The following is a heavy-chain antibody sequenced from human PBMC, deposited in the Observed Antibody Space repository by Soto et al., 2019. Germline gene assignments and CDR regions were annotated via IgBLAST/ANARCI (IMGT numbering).Heavy chain of an antibody. CDR2: ISGSGGST. J-gene: IGHJ4*02. Sequence: GGSLRLSCAASGFTFSSYAMSWVRQAPGKGLEWVSAISGSGGSTYYADSVKGRFTISRDNSKNTLYLQMNSLRAEDTAVYYCAKEYYGSGSYKYYFDYWGQGTLVTVSS. V-gene: IGHV3-23*01. D-gene: IGHD3-10*01. CDR3: AKEYYGSGSYKYYFDY. CDR1: GFTFSSYA.